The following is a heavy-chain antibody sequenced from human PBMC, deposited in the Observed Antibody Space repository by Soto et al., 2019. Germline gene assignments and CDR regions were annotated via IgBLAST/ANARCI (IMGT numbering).Heavy chain of an antibody. D-gene: IGHD5-12*01. J-gene: IGHJ6*02. CDR3: ARGLMVATFYYYYGMDV. Sequence: GGSLRLSCAASGFTFNIYWMHWVRQAPGKGLVWVSRINSDGSDTSYADSVKGRFTISRDNAKNMLYLQMNSLRAEDTAVYYCARGLMVATFYYYYGMDVWGQGTTVTVSS. V-gene: IGHV3-74*01. CDR2: INSDGSDT. CDR1: GFTFNIYW.